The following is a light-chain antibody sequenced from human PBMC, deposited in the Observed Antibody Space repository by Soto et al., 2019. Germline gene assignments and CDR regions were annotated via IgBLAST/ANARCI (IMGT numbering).Light chain of an antibody. J-gene: IGLJ2*01. Sequence: QSALTQPPSASGSPGPSVTISCTGTSSDVGGYNYVSWYQQHPGKAPKLMIYEVTKRPSGVPDRFSGSKSGNTASLTVSGLQAEDEADYYCSSYAGSNNVVFGGGTTLTVL. V-gene: IGLV2-8*01. CDR3: SSYAGSNNVV. CDR1: SSDVGGYNY. CDR2: EVT.